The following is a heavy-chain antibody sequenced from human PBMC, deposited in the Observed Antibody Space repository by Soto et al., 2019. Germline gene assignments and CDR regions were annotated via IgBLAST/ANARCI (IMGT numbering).Heavy chain of an antibody. V-gene: IGHV1-18*01. D-gene: IGHD5-18*01. Sequence: ASVKVSCKASGYTFTSYGISWVRQAPGQGLEWMGWISAYNGNTNYAQKLQGRVTMTTDTSTSTAYMELRSLRSDDTAVYYCARVGREDTANYYYYMDVWGKGTTVTVSS. CDR1: GYTFTSYG. CDR3: ARVGREDTANYYYYMDV. J-gene: IGHJ6*03. CDR2: ISAYNGNT.